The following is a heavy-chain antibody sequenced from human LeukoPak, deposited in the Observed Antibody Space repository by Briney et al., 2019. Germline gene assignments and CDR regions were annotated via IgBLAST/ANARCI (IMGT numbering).Heavy chain of an antibody. V-gene: IGHV4-34*01. CDR2: INHSGTT. CDR1: GGSFSGYY. CDR3: AREGSAVTNFDY. J-gene: IGHJ4*02. Sequence: PSETLSLTCAVYGGSFSGYYWSWIRQPPGKGLEWIGEINHSGTTNYNPSLKSRVTISVDTSKNQFSLKMTSVTAADTAVYYCAREGSAVTNFDYWGQGTLVIVSS. D-gene: IGHD3-10*01.